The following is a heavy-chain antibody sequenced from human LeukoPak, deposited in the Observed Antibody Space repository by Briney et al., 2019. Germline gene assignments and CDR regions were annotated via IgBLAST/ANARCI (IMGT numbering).Heavy chain of an antibody. Sequence: GGSLRLSCAASGFTFSSYSMNWVRQAPGKGLEWVSYISSSSSTIYYADSVKGRFTISRDNAKNTLYLQVNSLRSEDTAVYYCARNDYGDYEGAFDYWGQGTLVTVSS. CDR1: GFTFSSYS. D-gene: IGHD4-17*01. CDR3: ARNDYGDYEGAFDY. J-gene: IGHJ4*02. V-gene: IGHV3-48*04. CDR2: ISSSSSTI.